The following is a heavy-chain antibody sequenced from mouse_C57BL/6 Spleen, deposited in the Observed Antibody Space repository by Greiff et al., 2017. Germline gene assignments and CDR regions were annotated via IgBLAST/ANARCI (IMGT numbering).Heavy chain of an antibody. D-gene: IGHD2-5*01. CDR3: TTYSNYGGY. V-gene: IGHV14-3*01. Sequence: EVQLQQSVAELVRPGASVKLSCTASGFNFKNTYMHLVKQRPEQGLEWIGRIDLANGNTKYAPKFQGKATITADTSSNTAYLQLSSLTSEDTAIYCCTTYSNYGGYWGQGTTLTVSA. CDR1: GFNFKNTY. CDR2: IDLANGNT. J-gene: IGHJ2*01.